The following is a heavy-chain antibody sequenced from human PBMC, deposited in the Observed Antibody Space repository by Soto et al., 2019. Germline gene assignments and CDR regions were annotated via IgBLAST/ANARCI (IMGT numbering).Heavy chain of an antibody. V-gene: IGHV1-69*13. D-gene: IGHD6-6*01. CDR3: ARVPAVSAARPNWFDP. CDR2: IIPIFGTA. CDR1: GGTFSSYA. Sequence: SVKVSCKASGGTFSSYAISWVRQAPGQGLEWMGGIIPIFGTANYAQKFQGRVTITAGESTSTAYMELSSLRSEDTAVYYCARVPAVSAARPNWFDPWGQGTLVTVSS. J-gene: IGHJ5*02.